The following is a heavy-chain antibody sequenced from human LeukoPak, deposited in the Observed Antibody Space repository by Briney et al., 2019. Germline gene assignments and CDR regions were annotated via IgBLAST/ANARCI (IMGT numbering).Heavy chain of an antibody. CDR1: GFTFSSYG. CDR3: ARDLGYFGSGSSDY. V-gene: IGHV3-30*02. J-gene: IGHJ4*02. CDR2: IRYDGSNK. Sequence: PGGSLRLSCAASGFTFSSYGMHWVRQAPGKGLEWVAFIRYDGSNKYYADSVKGRFTISRDNSKNTLYLQMNSLRAEDTAVYYCARDLGYFGSGSSDYWGQGTLVTVSS. D-gene: IGHD3-10*01.